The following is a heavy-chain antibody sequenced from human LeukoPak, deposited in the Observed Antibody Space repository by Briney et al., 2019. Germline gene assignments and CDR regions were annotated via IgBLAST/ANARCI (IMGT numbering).Heavy chain of an antibody. Sequence: SETLSLTCAVYGGSFSGYYWSWLRQPPGKGLEWIGEINHSGSTNYNPSLKSRVTISVDTSKNQLSLKLSSVTAADTAVYYCARLAQTTTMVRGVPPRYYFDYWGQGTLVTVSS. J-gene: IGHJ4*02. CDR3: ARLAQTTTMVRGVPPRYYFDY. CDR1: GGSFSGYY. D-gene: IGHD3-10*01. CDR2: INHSGST. V-gene: IGHV4-34*01.